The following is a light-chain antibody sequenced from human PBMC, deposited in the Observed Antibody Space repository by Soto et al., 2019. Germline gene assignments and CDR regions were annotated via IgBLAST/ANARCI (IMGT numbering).Light chain of an antibody. CDR3: QQYGSSPLS. Sequence: EIVLSLSPCTLSMPQGERATLSGRASQSCSSYLAWYKQKPGPAPRLLMYGASSRATGTPDRFSGSGSGTDFTLTISSLEPEDFAVYYCQQYGSSPLSFGGGTKVDIK. CDR2: GAS. V-gene: IGKV3-20*01. J-gene: IGKJ4*01. CDR1: QSCSSY.